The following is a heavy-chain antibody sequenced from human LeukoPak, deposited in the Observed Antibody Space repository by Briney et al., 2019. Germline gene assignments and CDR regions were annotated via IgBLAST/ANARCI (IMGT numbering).Heavy chain of an antibody. Sequence: GGSLRLSCAASGFTFSSYSMNWVRQAPGKGLEWVSSISSSSSYIYYADSVKGRFTISRDNAKNSLYLQMNSLRAEDTAVYYCARVGGSWDGCNDAFDIWGQGTMVTVSS. D-gene: IGHD5-24*01. V-gene: IGHV3-21*01. CDR2: ISSSSSYI. CDR3: ARVGGSWDGCNDAFDI. J-gene: IGHJ3*02. CDR1: GFTFSSYS.